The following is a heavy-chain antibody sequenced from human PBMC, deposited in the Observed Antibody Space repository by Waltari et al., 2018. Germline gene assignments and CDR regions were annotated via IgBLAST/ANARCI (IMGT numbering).Heavy chain of an antibody. D-gene: IGHD6-19*01. CDR3: AKDFSSRWLGYYYYGMDV. CDR1: GFTFSSYG. Sequence: QVQLVESGGGVVQPGRSLRLSCAASGFTFSSYGMHWVRQAPGQGLEWVAVISYDGSNKYYADSVKGRFTISRDNSKNTLYLQMNSLRAEDTVVYYCAKDFSSRWLGYYYYGMDVWGQGTTVTVSS. J-gene: IGHJ6*02. CDR2: ISYDGSNK. V-gene: IGHV3-30*18.